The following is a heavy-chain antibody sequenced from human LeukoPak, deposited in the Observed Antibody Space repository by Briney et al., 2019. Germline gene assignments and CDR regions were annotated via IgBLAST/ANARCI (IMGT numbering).Heavy chain of an antibody. CDR1: GFSFSTYW. D-gene: IGHD6-13*01. CDR3: ARDRGSTEFDY. Sequence: GGSLRLSCAASGFSFSTYWMHWVRQAPGKGLVWVSRINSDGSRISYADSVKGRFTISRDNAKNTVYLQMNSLRADDTAVYYCARDRGSTEFDYWGQGTLVTVSS. V-gene: IGHV3-74*01. CDR2: INSDGSRI. J-gene: IGHJ4*02.